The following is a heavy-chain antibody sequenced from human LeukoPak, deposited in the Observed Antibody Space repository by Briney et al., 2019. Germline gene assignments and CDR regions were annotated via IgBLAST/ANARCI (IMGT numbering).Heavy chain of an antibody. V-gene: IGHV1-69*13. D-gene: IGHD2-2*01. CDR2: IIPIFGTA. Sequence: ASVKVSCKASGGTFSSYAISWVRQAPGQGLEWMGGIIPIFGTANYAQKFQGRVTITADESTSTAYMELSSLRSEDTAIYYCASRLYCSNTRCRNFPFAYWGQGTLVTVSS. J-gene: IGHJ4*02. CDR3: ASRLYCSNTRCRNFPFAY. CDR1: GGTFSSYA.